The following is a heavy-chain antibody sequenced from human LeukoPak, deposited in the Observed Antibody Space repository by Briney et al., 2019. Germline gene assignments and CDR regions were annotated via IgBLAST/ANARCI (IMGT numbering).Heavy chain of an antibody. CDR3: ARGRGGFTYTGYDFDY. J-gene: IGHJ4*02. V-gene: IGHV3-48*01. D-gene: IGHD5-12*01. Sequence: GGSLRLSCTASAFTFSSYTMNWVRQAPGKGLEWVSYISSSGSTIYYGDSVKGRFTISSDNAKKSLYLQMNSLRAEDTAVYYCARGRGGFTYTGYDFDYWGQGTLVTVSS. CDR1: AFTFSSYT. CDR2: ISSSGSTI.